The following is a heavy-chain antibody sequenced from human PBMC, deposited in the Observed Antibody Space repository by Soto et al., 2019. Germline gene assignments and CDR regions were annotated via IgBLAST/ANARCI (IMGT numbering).Heavy chain of an antibody. Sequence: GGSLRLSCAASGFSFSSFAMTWVRQAPGKGLEWVSAIGGSGFSTYYTDAVKGRFTISRDNSKNMLFLQMNSLTAEDAAMYYCGKGDYADFLGFGAWGPGTQVSVSS. D-gene: IGHD3-16*01. CDR3: GKGDYADFLGFGA. J-gene: IGHJ5*02. CDR2: IGGSGFST. CDR1: GFSFSSFA. V-gene: IGHV3-23*01.